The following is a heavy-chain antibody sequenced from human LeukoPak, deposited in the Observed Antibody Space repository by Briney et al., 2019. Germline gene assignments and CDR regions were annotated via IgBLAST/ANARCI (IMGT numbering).Heavy chain of an antibody. D-gene: IGHD1-1*01. CDR1: GGSISSYY. J-gene: IGHJ4*02. CDR3: ARDRGTWNDDGFDY. V-gene: IGHV4-4*07. Sequence: SETLSLTCTVSGGSISSYYWSWIRQPAGMGLEWIGRIYISGSTNYNPSLKSRVTMSVDTSKNQFSLKLSSVTAADTAVYYCARDRGTWNDDGFDYWGQGTLVTVSS. CDR2: IYISGST.